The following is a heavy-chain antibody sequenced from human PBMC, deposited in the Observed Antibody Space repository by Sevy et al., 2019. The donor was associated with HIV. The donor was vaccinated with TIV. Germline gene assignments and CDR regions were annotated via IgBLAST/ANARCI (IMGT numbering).Heavy chain of an antibody. CDR1: GGSISSVNW. CDR2: IYHSGYT. V-gene: IGHV4-4*02. D-gene: IGHD3-16*01. CDR3: ARGGETPRGFDP. J-gene: IGHJ5*02. Sequence: GTLSLTCAVSGGSISSVNWWHWVRQPPGKGLEWIGGIYHSGYTNYNPSLKSRVTISVDNSKNQFSLNLNSVTAADTAVYYCARGGETPRGFDPWGQGSLVTVSS.